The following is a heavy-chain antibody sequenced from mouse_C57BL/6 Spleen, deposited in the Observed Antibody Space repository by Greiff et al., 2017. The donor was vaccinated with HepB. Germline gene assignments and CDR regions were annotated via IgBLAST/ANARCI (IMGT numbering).Heavy chain of an antibody. CDR3: VRGNYGSSYDFDY. V-gene: IGHV10-1*01. CDR1: GFSFNTYA. J-gene: IGHJ2*01. CDR2: IRSKSNNYAT. D-gene: IGHD1-1*01. Sequence: DVKLVESGGGLVQPKGSLKLSCAASGFSFNTYAMNWVRQAPGKGLEWVARIRSKSNNYATYYADSVKDRFTISRDDSESMLYLQMNNLKTEDTAMYYCVRGNYGSSYDFDYWGQGTTLTVSS.